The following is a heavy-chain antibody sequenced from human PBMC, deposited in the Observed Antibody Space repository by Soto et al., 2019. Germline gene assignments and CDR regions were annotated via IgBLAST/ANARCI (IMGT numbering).Heavy chain of an antibody. CDR1: RFMFSSCW. J-gene: IGHJ6*02. CDR2: INSDGGTT. V-gene: IGHV3-74*01. D-gene: IGHD5-18*01. Sequence: LRLSCAASRFMFSSCWMHWVRQAPGKGLVWVSRINSDGGTTTYADSVKGRFTISRDNAKNTLYLQMNSLRAEDTAVHYCARGSEYSYGYHYYRMDVWGQGTTVTVSS. CDR3: ARGSEYSYGYHYYRMDV.